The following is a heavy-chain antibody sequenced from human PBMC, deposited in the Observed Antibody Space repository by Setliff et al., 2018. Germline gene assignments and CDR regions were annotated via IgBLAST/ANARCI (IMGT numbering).Heavy chain of an antibody. CDR1: GFTFSSYS. Sequence: PGGSLRLSCAASGFTFSSYSMNWVRQAPGKGLEWVSYISSSSSTIYYADSVKGRFTISRDNAKNSLYLQMNSLRAEDTAVYYCVRQNDFWSGQDFDYWGQGTLVTVSS. CDR3: VRQNDFWSGQDFDY. V-gene: IGHV3-48*01. D-gene: IGHD3-3*01. J-gene: IGHJ4*02. CDR2: ISSSSSTI.